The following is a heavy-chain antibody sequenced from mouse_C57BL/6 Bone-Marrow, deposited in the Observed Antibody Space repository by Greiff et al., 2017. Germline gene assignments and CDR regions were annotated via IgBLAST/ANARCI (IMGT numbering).Heavy chain of an antibody. D-gene: IGHD1-1*01. V-gene: IGHV1-61*01. Sequence: QVQLQQPGAELVRPGSSVKLSCKASGYTFTSYWMDWVKQRPGQGLEWIGNIYPSDSETHYNQKFKDKATLTVDKSSSTAYMQLSSLTSEDSAVYYCARGGYYGSSYAMDYWGQGTSVTVSS. J-gene: IGHJ4*01. CDR2: IYPSDSET. CDR3: ARGGYYGSSYAMDY. CDR1: GYTFTSYW.